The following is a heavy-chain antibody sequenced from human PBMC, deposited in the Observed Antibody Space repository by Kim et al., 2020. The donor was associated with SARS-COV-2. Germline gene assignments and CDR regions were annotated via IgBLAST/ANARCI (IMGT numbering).Heavy chain of an antibody. Sequence: ADSLQGRFTISRDNARNSLYLQVNRLRDEDAAVYYCARISYPYYYYYMDVWGKGTTVTVSS. J-gene: IGHJ6*03. CDR3: ARISYPYYYYYMDV. V-gene: IGHV3-48*03. D-gene: IGHD3-16*02.